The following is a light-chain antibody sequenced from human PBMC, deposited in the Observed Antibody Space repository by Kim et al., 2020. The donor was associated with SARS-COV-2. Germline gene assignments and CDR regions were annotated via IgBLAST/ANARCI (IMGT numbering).Light chain of an antibody. CDR3: QQRSNWPT. J-gene: IGKJ5*01. CDR1: QSVSSY. Sequence: SLSPGERATLSCWASQSVSSYLAWYQQKPGQAPRLLMYDASNRATGIPARFSGSGSGTDFTLTISSLEPEDFAVYYCQQRSNWPTFGQGTRLEIK. V-gene: IGKV3-11*01. CDR2: DAS.